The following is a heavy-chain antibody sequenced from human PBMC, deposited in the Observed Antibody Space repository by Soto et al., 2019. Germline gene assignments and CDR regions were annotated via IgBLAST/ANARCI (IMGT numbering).Heavy chain of an antibody. V-gene: IGHV3-21*06. CDR2: ITSKTGDQ. Sequence: GGSLRLSCAASGFTFNKYSMNWVRQAPGKGLEWVSSITSKTGDQYYADSVKGRFIISRDNTKNSLSLQVTSLRDEDTAVYYCARDLMPNDRGLGDLAYWGQGTLVTVSS. J-gene: IGHJ4*02. CDR1: GFTFNKYS. D-gene: IGHD3-22*01. CDR3: ARDLMPNDRGLGDLAY.